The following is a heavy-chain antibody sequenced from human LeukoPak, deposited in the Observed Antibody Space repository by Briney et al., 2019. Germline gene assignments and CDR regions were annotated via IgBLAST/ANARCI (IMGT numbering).Heavy chain of an antibody. J-gene: IGHJ6*03. Sequence: PSETLSLTCTVSGGSISSYYWSWIRQPAGKGLEWIGRIYTSGSTNYNPSLKSRVTMSVDTSKNQFSLKLSSVTAADTAVYYCAREGRFLEWFEADYYYYDMDVWGKGTTVTVSS. CDR1: GGSISSYY. CDR2: IYTSGST. CDR3: AREGRFLEWFEADYYYYDMDV. D-gene: IGHD3-3*01. V-gene: IGHV4-4*07.